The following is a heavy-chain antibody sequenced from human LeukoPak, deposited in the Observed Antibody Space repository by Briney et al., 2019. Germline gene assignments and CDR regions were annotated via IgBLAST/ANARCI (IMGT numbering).Heavy chain of an antibody. D-gene: IGHD2-2*01. CDR3: AKDPRYCTRTSCWTDAFDI. V-gene: IGHV3-23*01. CDR2: ISGSGGST. Sequence: GGSLRLSCAASGFTFSSYAMSWVRQAPGKGLEWVSAISGSGGSTYYADSVKGRFTISRDNSKNTLYLQMNSLRAEDTAIFYCAKDPRYCTRTSCWTDAFDIWGQGTMVTVSS. CDR1: GFTFSSYA. J-gene: IGHJ3*02.